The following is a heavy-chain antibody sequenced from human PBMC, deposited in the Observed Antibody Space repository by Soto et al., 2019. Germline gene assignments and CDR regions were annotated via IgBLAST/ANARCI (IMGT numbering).Heavy chain of an antibody. Sequence: EVQLVESGGGLVKPGGSLRLSCAASGFTFSDAWMNWARQAPGKGLEWVGRIKSKAYGGTADYSAPVRGRFTISRDDSTATMYLKMNSLETEDTGVYYCTSHDATEQNFVPYWGQGTLVTVSS. V-gene: IGHV3-15*07. CDR1: GFTFSDAW. CDR2: IKSKAYGGTA. D-gene: IGHD1-7*01. CDR3: TSHDATEQNFVPY. J-gene: IGHJ4*02.